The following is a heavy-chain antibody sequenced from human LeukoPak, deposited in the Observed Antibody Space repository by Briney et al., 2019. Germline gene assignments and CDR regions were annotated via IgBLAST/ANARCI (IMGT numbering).Heavy chain of an antibody. CDR1: GFTFSSYS. V-gene: IGHV3-21*01. CDR2: ISSSSSYI. Sequence: PGGSLRLSCAASGFTFSSYSMNWVRQAPGKGLEWVSSISSSSSYIYYADSVKGRFTISRDNAKNSLYLQMNSLRAEDTAVYYCAREGGEWELLRTFDYWGQGTLVTVSS. J-gene: IGHJ4*02. CDR3: AREGGEWELLRTFDY. D-gene: IGHD1-26*01.